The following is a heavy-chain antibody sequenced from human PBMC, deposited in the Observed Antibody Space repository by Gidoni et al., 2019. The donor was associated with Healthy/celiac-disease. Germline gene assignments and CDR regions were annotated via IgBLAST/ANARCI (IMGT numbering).Heavy chain of an antibody. Sequence: EVQLVESGGGLVQPGGSLRLSCAASGFTFSSYSMNWVRQAPGKGLEWVSYISSSSSTIYYADSVKGRFTISRDNAKNSLYLQMNSLRAEDTAVYYCAREGPGYYYDSSGLDYWGQGTLVTVSS. CDR3: AREGPGYYYDSSGLDY. CDR1: GFTFSSYS. D-gene: IGHD3-22*01. J-gene: IGHJ4*02. CDR2: ISSSSSTI. V-gene: IGHV3-48*01.